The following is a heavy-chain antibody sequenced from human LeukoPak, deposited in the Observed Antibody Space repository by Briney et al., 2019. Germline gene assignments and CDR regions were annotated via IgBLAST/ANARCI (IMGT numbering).Heavy chain of an antibody. CDR1: GGTFSSYA. V-gene: IGHV1-2*02. D-gene: IGHD1-20*01. Sequence: ASVKVSCKASGGTFSSYAISWVRQAPGQGLEWMGWINPNSGDTNSAQKFQGRVTMTRDTSISTAYMELSRLRSDDTALFYCARALPKWNFPPFDYWGQGTLVTVSS. CDR2: INPNSGDT. J-gene: IGHJ4*02. CDR3: ARALPKWNFPPFDY.